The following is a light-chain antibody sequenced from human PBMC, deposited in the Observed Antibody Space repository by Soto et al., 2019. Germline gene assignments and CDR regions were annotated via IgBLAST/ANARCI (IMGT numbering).Light chain of an antibody. Sequence: DIQMTQSPSTLPASVGDRVTITCRASQSISSWLAWYQQKPGKAPKLLIYDASNLETGVPSRFSGSGSGTDFTFTIISLQPEDIATYYCQQYENLPITFGQGTRLEI. CDR2: DAS. V-gene: IGKV1-33*01. J-gene: IGKJ5*01. CDR3: QQYENLPIT. CDR1: QSISSW.